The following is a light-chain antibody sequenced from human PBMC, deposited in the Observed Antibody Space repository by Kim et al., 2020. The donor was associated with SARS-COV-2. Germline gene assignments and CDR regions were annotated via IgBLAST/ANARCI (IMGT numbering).Light chain of an antibody. J-gene: IGLJ2*01. CDR1: SSNIGRNT. CDR2: SNN. Sequence: QSVLTQPPSASGTPGQTVTISCSGSSSNIGRNTVNWYQQLPGMAPKLLIYSNNQRPSGVPDRFSGSKSGTSTSLAISGLQSDDEADYYCAGWDDSLNGQVVFGGGTQLTVL. V-gene: IGLV1-44*01. CDR3: AGWDDSLNGQVV.